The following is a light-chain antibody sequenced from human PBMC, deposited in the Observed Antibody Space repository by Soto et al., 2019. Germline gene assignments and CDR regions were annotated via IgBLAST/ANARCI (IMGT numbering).Light chain of an antibody. V-gene: IGKV3-15*01. CDR2: GAT. Sequence: EIVMTQSPATLSVSPGERATLSCRASQNIFNNLVWYQQKPGQPPRLLIYGATTRATGISARFSGSGSGTEFTLTISSLQSEDLAFYYCQQYNNWPLMFGQGTKVEIK. CDR3: QQYNNWPLM. CDR1: QNIFNN. J-gene: IGKJ1*01.